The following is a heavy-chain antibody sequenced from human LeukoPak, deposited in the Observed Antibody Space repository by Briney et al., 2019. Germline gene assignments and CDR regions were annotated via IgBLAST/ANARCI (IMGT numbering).Heavy chain of an antibody. D-gene: IGHD5-24*01. CDR1: GFTFSDYY. CDR2: ISSSGSTI. V-gene: IGHV3-11*01. CDR3: ARGYRWLQLSIRCPFDY. J-gene: IGHJ4*02. Sequence: EGSLRLSCEASGFTFSDYYMSWIRQAPGKGLEWVSYISSSGSTIYYAESVKGRFTISRDNAKNSLYLQMNSLRAEDTAVYYCARGYRWLQLSIRCPFDYWGQGTLVTVSS.